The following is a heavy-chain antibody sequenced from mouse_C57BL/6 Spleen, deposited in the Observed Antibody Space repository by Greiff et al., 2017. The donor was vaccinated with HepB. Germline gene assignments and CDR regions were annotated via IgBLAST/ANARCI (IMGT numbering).Heavy chain of an antibody. V-gene: IGHV1-55*01. Sequence: QVQLQQPGAELVKPGASVKMSCKASGYTFTSYWITWVKQRPGQGLEWIGDIYPGSGSTNYNEKFKSKATLTVDTSSSTAYMQLSSLTSEDSAVYYCASYGTARGYFDYWGQGTTLTVSS. CDR3: ASYGTARGYFDY. CDR1: GYTFTSYW. J-gene: IGHJ2*01. D-gene: IGHD1-1*01. CDR2: IYPGSGST.